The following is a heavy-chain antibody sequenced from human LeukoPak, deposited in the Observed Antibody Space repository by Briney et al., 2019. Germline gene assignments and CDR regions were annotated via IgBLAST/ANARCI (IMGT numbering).Heavy chain of an antibody. Sequence: GGSLRLSCAASGFTFSTYAISWVRQAPGKGLEWVSGISGNGDNTYYANSVKGRFTIYRDNSKSRLSLQMNSLRAEDTAVYYCAKTLSSGWSGKYYFDYWGQGTLVSVSS. CDR1: GFTFSTYA. CDR3: AKTLSSGWSGKYYFDY. D-gene: IGHD6-19*01. CDR2: ISGNGDNT. V-gene: IGHV3-23*01. J-gene: IGHJ4*02.